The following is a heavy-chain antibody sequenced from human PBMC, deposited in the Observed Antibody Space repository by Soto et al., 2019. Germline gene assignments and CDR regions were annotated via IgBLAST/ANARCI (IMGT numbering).Heavy chain of an antibody. Sequence: QVQLVESGGGVVQPGRSLRLSCAASGFTFSSYGMHWVRQAPGKGLEWVAVIWYDGNIKYYADSVKGRFTISRDNSKNTLFLQMTSLRAEDTAVYYCARVSEGGSYYGGLVYWGQGTLVTVSS. J-gene: IGHJ4*02. V-gene: IGHV3-33*01. CDR3: ARVSEGGSYYGGLVY. D-gene: IGHD1-26*01. CDR1: GFTFSSYG. CDR2: IWYDGNIK.